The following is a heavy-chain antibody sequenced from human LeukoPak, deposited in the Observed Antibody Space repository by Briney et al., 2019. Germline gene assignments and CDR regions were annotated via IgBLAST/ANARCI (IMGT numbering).Heavy chain of an antibody. CDR1: GGSISRYY. V-gene: IGHV4-59*07. J-gene: IGHJ6*02. D-gene: IGHD5-12*01. CDR3: ARGGSGYDSFYYYGMDV. CDR2: SYDSGST. Sequence: SDPLSLTCTLSGGSISRYYWSWIRQPTGKVVEWIGYSYDSGSTNYNPSLKSRVTISVDTSKNQFSLKLSSVTAADTAVYYCARGGSGYDSFYYYGMDVWGQGTTVTVSS.